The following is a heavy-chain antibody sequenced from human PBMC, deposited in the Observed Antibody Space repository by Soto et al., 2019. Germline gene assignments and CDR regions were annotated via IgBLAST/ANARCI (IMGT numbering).Heavy chain of an antibody. Sequence: SETLSLTCAVYGGSLIGYYWSWIRQPPGKGLEWIGEINHGGHTNYNPSLKSRVTISADTSKNQFSLKVSSLTAADTAVYYCGREGYYDSWGYYYGMDVWGQGTTVTVSS. V-gene: IGHV4-34*01. CDR1: GGSLIGYY. D-gene: IGHD3-3*01. CDR3: GREGYYDSWGYYYGMDV. CDR2: INHGGHT. J-gene: IGHJ6*02.